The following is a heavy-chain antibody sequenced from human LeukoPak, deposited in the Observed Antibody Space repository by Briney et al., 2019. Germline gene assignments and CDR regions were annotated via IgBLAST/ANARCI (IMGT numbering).Heavy chain of an antibody. J-gene: IGHJ4*02. CDR3: ARGLSYITMVRGVIFDY. CDR2: IYHSGST. D-gene: IGHD3-10*01. V-gene: IGHV4-38-2*02. CDR1: GYSISSGYY. Sequence: SETLSLTCTVSGYSISSGYYWGWIRQPPGKGLEWIGSIYHSGSTYYNPSLKSRVTISVDTSKNQFSLKLSSVTAADTAVYYCARGLSYITMVRGVIFDYWGQGTLVTVSS.